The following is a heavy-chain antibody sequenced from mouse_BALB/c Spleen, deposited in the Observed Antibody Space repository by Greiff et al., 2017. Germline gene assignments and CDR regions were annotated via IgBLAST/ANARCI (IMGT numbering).Heavy chain of an antibody. CDR3: ARGRGSYFDV. Sequence: EVKVVESGGGLVKPGGSLKLSCAASGFTFSSYAMSWVRQTPEKRLEWVASISSGGSTYYPDSVKGRFTISRDNARNILYLQMSSLRSEDTAMYYCARGRGSYFDVWGAGTTVTVSS. J-gene: IGHJ1*01. V-gene: IGHV5-6-5*01. CDR1: GFTFSSYA. CDR2: ISSGGST.